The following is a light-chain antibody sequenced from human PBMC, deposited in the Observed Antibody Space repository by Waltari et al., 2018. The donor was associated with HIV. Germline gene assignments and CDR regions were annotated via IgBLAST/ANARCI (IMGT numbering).Light chain of an antibody. J-gene: IGLJ3*02. CDR1: SSNLGLGYD. CDR3: QSYDNSLSAWV. Sequence: QSVLTQPPSVSGAPGQRVTISCTGSSSNLGLGYDVQWYQQLPGTAPKLLVYVNINRPSGGPDRFSGSKSGISASLAITGLQAEDEANYYCQSYDNSLSAWVFGGGTKVTVL. V-gene: IGLV1-40*01. CDR2: VNI.